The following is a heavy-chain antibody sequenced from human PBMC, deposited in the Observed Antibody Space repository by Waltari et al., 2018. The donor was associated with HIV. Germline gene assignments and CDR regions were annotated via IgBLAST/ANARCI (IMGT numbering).Heavy chain of an antibody. V-gene: IGHV3-7*01. CDR2: MKQDGSEE. CDR3: ARRAYDSSGYGWFDP. CDR1: GFMFSSYR. D-gene: IGHD3-22*01. J-gene: IGHJ5*02. Sequence: EVQLVESGGDLVQPGGSLRLSCAASGFMFSSYRMSWVRQVPGKGLEWVANMKQDGSEEQYVDSVKGRFTISRDNAKNSVYLQMNSLRAEDTAVYYCARRAYDSSGYGWFDPWGQGTLVTVSS.